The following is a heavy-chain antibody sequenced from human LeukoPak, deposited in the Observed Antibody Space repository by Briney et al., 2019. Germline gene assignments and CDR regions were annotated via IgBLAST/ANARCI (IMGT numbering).Heavy chain of an antibody. CDR1: GGSISSGGYS. CDR3: ARYCSGGSCRGYYFDY. V-gene: IGHV4-61*08. CDR2: IYYSGST. Sequence: PSETLSLTCAVSGGSISSGGYSWSWIRQPPGKGLEWIGYIYYSGSTNYNPSLKGRVTISVDTSKNQFSLKLSSVTAADTAVYYCARYCSGGSCRGYYFDYWGQGTLVTVSS. D-gene: IGHD2-15*01. J-gene: IGHJ4*02.